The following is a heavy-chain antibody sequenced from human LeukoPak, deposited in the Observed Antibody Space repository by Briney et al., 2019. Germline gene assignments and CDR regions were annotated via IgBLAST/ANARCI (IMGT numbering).Heavy chain of an antibody. CDR1: GGSISSYY. CDR2: IYYSGST. J-gene: IGHJ3*02. V-gene: IGHV4-59*01. CDR3: ARDLSSSWYYAFDI. D-gene: IGHD6-13*01. Sequence: PSETLSLTCTVSGGSISSYYWSWIRQPPGKGLEWIGYIYYSGSTNYNPSLRSRVTISVDTSKNQFSLKLSSVTAADTAVYYCARDLSSSWYYAFDIWGQGTMVTVSS.